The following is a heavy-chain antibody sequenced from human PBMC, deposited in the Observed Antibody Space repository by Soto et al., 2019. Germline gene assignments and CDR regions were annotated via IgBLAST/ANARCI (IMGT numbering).Heavy chain of an antibody. CDR3: AIGGGSCCFEY. CDR1: GFTFGNYA. J-gene: IGHJ4*02. CDR2: ISGAADSS. Sequence: EVQLLESGGALVQPGGSLRLSCVASGFTFGNYAMSWVRQAPGKGLEWVSSISGAADSSYYADSVKGRFTISRDNSKNTLYLQMNGLRADDTAEYYCAIGGGSCCFEYWGQVAQVTVSS. D-gene: IGHD2-15*01. V-gene: IGHV3-23*01.